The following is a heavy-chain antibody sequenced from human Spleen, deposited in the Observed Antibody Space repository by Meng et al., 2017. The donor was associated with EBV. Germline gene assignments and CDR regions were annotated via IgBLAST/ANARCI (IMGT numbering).Heavy chain of an antibody. D-gene: IGHD3-9*01. CDR2: INPNTGGT. Sequence: QVQLVQSGAEVNKPGASVKVSCKATGYTFTDYHIHWVRQAPGQGLEWMGRINPNTGGTNFAQKFQGRFTMTRDTSITTAYMELTRLTSDDTAFYYCASDTLTGYYIDYWGQGTLVTVSS. CDR1: GYTFTDYH. V-gene: IGHV1-2*06. CDR3: ASDTLTGYYIDY. J-gene: IGHJ4*02.